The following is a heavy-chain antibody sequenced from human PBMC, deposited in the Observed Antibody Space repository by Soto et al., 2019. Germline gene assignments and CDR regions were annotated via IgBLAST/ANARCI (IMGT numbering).Heavy chain of an antibody. V-gene: IGHV4-59*08. D-gene: IGHD6-19*01. J-gene: IGHJ3*02. CDR3: ARRSWYSSGWYDAFDI. Sequence: SETLSLTCTVSGGSISIYYWSWIRQPPGKGLEWIGYIYYSGSTNYNPSLKSRVTISVDTSKNQFSLKLSSVTAADTAVYYCARRSWYSSGWYDAFDIWGQGTMVTVSS. CDR2: IYYSGST. CDR1: GGSISIYY.